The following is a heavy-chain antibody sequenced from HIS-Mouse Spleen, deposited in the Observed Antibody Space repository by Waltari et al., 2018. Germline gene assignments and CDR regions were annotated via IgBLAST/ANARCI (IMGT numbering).Heavy chain of an antibody. CDR3: ARVEGVLSYYDSSGYYYFDY. Sequence: QLQLQESGPGLVKPSETLSLTCTVPGGSISSSSYYWGWTRQPPGTGLEWLGSIYFSGSTYYNPSLKSRVTISVDTSKNQFSLKLSSVTAADTAVYYCARVEGVLSYYDSSGYYYFDYWGQGTLVTVSS. J-gene: IGHJ4*02. D-gene: IGHD3-22*01. CDR2: IYFSGST. V-gene: IGHV4-39*07. CDR1: GGSISSSSYY.